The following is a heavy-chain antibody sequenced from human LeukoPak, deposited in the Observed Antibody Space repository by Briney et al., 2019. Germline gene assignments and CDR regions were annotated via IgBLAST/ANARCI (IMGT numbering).Heavy chain of an antibody. J-gene: IGHJ6*03. V-gene: IGHV3-30*02. Sequence: PGGSLRLSCAASGFTFSSYGMHWVRQAPGKGLEWVAFIRYDGSNKYYADSVKGRFTISRDNSKNTLYLQMNSLRAEDTAVYYCAKDQQQLVRPYYYYYYMDVWGKGTTVTVSS. CDR3: AKDQQQLVRPYYYYYYMDV. CDR2: IRYDGSNK. D-gene: IGHD6-13*01. CDR1: GFTFSSYG.